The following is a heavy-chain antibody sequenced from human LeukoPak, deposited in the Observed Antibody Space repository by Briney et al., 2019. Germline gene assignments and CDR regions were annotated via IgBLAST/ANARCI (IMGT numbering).Heavy chain of an antibody. D-gene: IGHD6-13*01. CDR3: ATNTSSWSFDY. Sequence: PGGSLTLSCAASGFTFSSYAMSWVRQAPGKGLEWVSAISSSGAGTYYADSVKGRFTISRDNSKNTLYLQMHSLRAEDTAVYYCATNTSSWSFDYWGQGTLVTVSS. CDR1: GFTFSSYA. J-gene: IGHJ4*02. CDR2: ISSSGAGT. V-gene: IGHV3-23*01.